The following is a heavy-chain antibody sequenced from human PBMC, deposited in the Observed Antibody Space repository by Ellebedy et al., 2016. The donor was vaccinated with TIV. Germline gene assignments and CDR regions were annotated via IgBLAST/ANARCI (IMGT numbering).Heavy chain of an antibody. CDR1: GFIVSTNG. J-gene: IGHJ1*01. CDR2: FYYDGST. CDR3: VGAYRRGGGGELAH. D-gene: IGHD3-16*01. Sequence: GGSLRLXXAASGFIVSTNGVSWVRQAPAKGLEWVSVFYYDGSTYYADSVKGRFTVSRDNSKNTVYLQMESLRADDAAVYYCVGAYRRGGGGELAHWGQGTLVTVSS. V-gene: IGHV3-53*01.